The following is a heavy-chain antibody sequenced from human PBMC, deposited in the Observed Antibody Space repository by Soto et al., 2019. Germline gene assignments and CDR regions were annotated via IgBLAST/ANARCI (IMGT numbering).Heavy chain of an antibody. V-gene: IGHV1-46*01. D-gene: IGHD4-17*01. CDR1: GYTFTSYY. CDR2: INPSGGST. Sequence: ASVKVSCKASGYTFTSYYMHWVRQAPGQGLEWMGIINPSGGSTTYAQKFQGRVTMTRDTSTSTVYMELSSLRSEDTAVYYCASDYGDYLIDPWGQGTLVTVSS. CDR3: ASDYGDYLIDP. J-gene: IGHJ5*02.